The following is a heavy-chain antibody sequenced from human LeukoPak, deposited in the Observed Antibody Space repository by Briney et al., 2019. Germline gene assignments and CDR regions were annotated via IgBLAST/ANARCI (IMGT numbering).Heavy chain of an antibody. J-gene: IGHJ4*02. CDR2: ISAYNVNT. CDR3: ARYCSGGSCYSSQFDY. V-gene: IGHV1-18*01. D-gene: IGHD2-15*01. CDR1: GYTFAKYG. Sequence: VSVKVTIKRYGYTFAKYGNSWVRQAPKQGLEWMGWISAYNVNTNYAQKLQGRVTMTTDTSTSTAYMELRSLRSDDTAVYYCARYCSGGSCYSSQFDYWGQGTLVTVSS.